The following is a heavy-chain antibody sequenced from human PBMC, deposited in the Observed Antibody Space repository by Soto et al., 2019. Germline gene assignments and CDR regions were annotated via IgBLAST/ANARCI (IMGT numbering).Heavy chain of an antibody. D-gene: IGHD6-6*01. CDR3: TTEYNRRQDHNH. V-gene: IGHV3-21*01. Sequence: EVQLVESGGGLVEPGGSLRLSCATSGFTFSTCSMNWVRQAPGKGLEWVSSISATGTYTFYADSLKGRFTISSDNASNSFFLQMNSLRVEDTALYYCTTEYNRRQDHNHWGQGAKVTVSS. CDR1: GFTFSTCS. J-gene: IGHJ5*02. CDR2: ISATGTYT.